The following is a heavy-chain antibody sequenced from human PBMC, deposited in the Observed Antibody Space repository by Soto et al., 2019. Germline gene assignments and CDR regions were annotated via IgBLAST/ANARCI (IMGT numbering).Heavy chain of an antibody. CDR3: ASPHLGSSGWTD. D-gene: IGHD6-19*01. V-gene: IGHV1-69*06. Sequence: VQLVQSGAEVTKPGSSVKVSCKASGCTFSSYAISWVRQAPGQGLEWMGGIIPIFGTAYYAQKFKGRVTITPDKSTSTAYMELSSLRSEATAVYYCASPHLGSSGWTDWGQGTLVTVCS. CDR2: IIPIFGTA. CDR1: GCTFSSYA. J-gene: IGHJ4*02.